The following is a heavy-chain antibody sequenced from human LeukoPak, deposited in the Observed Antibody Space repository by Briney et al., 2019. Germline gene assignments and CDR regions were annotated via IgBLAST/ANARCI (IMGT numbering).Heavy chain of an antibody. D-gene: IGHD1-14*01. CDR2: IYYSGTT. V-gene: IGHV4-59*01. CDR1: GGSISGFY. CDR3: ARFPGGAEYRHYYYMDV. Sequence: SETLSLTCTVSGGSISGFYWSWIRQPPGKGLEWNGYIYYSGTTTYNPSLKSRVTISIDMSNNHFSLNLRSVTAADKAVYYCARFPGGAEYRHYYYMDVWGTGTTVTVSS. J-gene: IGHJ6*03.